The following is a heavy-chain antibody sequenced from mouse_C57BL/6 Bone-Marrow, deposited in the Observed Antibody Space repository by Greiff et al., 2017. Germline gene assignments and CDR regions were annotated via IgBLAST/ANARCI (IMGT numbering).Heavy chain of an antibody. V-gene: IGHV1-69*01. D-gene: IGHD4-1*01. CDR2: IDPSDSYT. J-gene: IGHJ1*03. CDR3: ARTGTRRYFDV. CDR1: GYTFTSYW. Sequence: VQLQQPGAELVMPGASVKLSCKASGYTFTSYWMHWVKQRPGQGLEWIGEIDPSDSYTNYNQKFKGKYTLTVDKSSSTAYMQLSSLTSEDSAVYYCARTGTRRYFDVWGTGTTVTVSS.